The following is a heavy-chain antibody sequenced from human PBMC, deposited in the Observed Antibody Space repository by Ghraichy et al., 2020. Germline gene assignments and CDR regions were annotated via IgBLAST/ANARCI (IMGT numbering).Heavy chain of an antibody. Sequence: GGSLRLSCAASGFTFDDYAMHWVRQAPGKGLEWVSGISGNSGSIGYADSVKGRFTISRDNAKNSLYLQMNSLRAEDTALYHCAKDNVEAGGSDRYPYYVDYWGQGTLVTVSS. CDR2: ISGNSGSI. J-gene: IGHJ4*02. CDR1: GFTFDDYA. V-gene: IGHV3-9*01. CDR3: AKDNVEAGGSDRYPYYVDY. D-gene: IGHD3-16*02.